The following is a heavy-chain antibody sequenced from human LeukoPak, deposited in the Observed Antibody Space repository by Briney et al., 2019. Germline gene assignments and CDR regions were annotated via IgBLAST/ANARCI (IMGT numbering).Heavy chain of an antibody. D-gene: IGHD6-19*01. J-gene: IGHJ4*02. Sequence: GASVKVSCKASGYTFIGYYIHWVRQAPGQGLEWVGWINPNSGGTSYAQKFQGWVTMTRDTSISTAFMELSGLRSDDTAVYYCAILSSGSDFDYWGQGTLVTVSS. CDR1: GYTFIGYY. V-gene: IGHV1-2*04. CDR2: INPNSGGT. CDR3: AILSSGSDFDY.